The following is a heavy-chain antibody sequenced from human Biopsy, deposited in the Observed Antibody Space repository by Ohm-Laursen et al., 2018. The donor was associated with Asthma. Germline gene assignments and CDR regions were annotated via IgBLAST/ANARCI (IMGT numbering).Heavy chain of an antibody. J-gene: IGHJ4*02. CDR3: AKRRASCGYTPLDY. CDR2: ISGSGGTT. CDR1: GFSILTYA. D-gene: IGHD3-16*01. V-gene: IGHV3-23*01. Sequence: SLRLSCAASGFSILTYAMSWVRQAPGKGLEWVSDISGSGGTTYYADSVKGRFTISRDTSTNTLYVQMNSLRAEDTAVYYCAKRRASCGYTPLDYWGQGTLVTVSS.